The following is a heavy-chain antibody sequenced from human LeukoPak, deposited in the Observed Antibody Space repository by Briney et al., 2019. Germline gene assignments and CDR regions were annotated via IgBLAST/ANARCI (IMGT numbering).Heavy chain of an antibody. J-gene: IGHJ4*02. D-gene: IGHD1-26*01. CDR2: IYTSGST. V-gene: IGHV4-4*07. CDR1: DDSITIYY. CDR3: ARSGSYYESFDY. Sequence: SETLSLTCTVSDDSITIYYWSWIRQPAGKGLEWIGRIYTSGSTNYNPSLKSRVTISVDTSKNQFSLKLSSVTAADTAVYYCARSGSYYESFDYWGQGTLVTVSS.